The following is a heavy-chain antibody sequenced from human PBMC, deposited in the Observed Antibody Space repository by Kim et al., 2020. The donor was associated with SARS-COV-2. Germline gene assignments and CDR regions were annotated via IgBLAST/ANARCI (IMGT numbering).Heavy chain of an antibody. CDR2: IYPGDSDT. Sequence: GESLKISCKGSGYSFTSYWIGWVRQMPGKGLEWMGIIYPGDSDTRYSPSFQGQVTISADKSISTAYLQWSSLKASDTAIYYFATSFRYFDWSIFDYWGQGTLVTVSS. CDR1: GYSFTSYW. D-gene: IGHD3-9*01. CDR3: ATSFRYFDWSIFDY. V-gene: IGHV5-51*01. J-gene: IGHJ4*02.